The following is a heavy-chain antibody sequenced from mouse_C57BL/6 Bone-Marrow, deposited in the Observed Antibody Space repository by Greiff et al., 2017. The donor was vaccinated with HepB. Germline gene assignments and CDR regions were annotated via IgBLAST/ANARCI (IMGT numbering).Heavy chain of an antibody. J-gene: IGHJ4*01. D-gene: IGHD1-1*01. CDR3: AKDDYYGSRGAMDY. Sequence: VQLQQSGPGLVQPSQRLSITCTVSGFSLTSYGVHWVRQSPGKGLEWLGVIWRGGSTDYNAAFMSRLSITKDNSKGQVFFKMNSLQADDTAIYYCAKDDYYGSRGAMDYWGQGTSVTVSS. V-gene: IGHV2-5*01. CDR1: GFSLTSYG. CDR2: IWRGGST.